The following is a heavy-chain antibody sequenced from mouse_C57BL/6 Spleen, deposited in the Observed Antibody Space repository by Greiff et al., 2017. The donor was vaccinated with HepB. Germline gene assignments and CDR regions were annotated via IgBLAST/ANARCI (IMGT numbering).Heavy chain of an antibody. CDR3: AKNRGGNYGFDY. CDR1: GFSLTSYG. V-gene: IGHV2-5*01. Sequence: VKLQESGPGLVQPSQRLSITCTVSGFSLTSYGVHWVRQSPGKGLEWLGVIWRGGSTDYNAAFMSRLSITKDNSKSQVFFKMNSLQADDTAIYYCAKNRGGNYGFDYWGQGTTLTVSS. D-gene: IGHD2-1*01. CDR2: IWRGGST. J-gene: IGHJ2*01.